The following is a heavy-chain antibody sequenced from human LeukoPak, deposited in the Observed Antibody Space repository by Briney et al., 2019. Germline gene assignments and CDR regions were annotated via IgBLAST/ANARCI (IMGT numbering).Heavy chain of an antibody. CDR1: GGSISSYY. D-gene: IGHD3-10*01. CDR2: IYYSGST. J-gene: IGHJ4*02. CDR3: ARGAYYSPY. Sequence: SETLSLTXTVSGGSISSYYWSWIRQPPGKGLEWIGYIYYSGSTNYNPSLKSRVTISVDTSKNQFSLKLSSVTAAETAVYYCARGAYYSPYWGQGTLVTVSS. V-gene: IGHV4-59*01.